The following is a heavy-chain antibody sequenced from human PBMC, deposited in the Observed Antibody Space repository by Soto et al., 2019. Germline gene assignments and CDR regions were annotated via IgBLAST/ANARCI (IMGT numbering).Heavy chain of an antibody. CDR1: GYTFTNYG. J-gene: IGHJ6*02. CDR2: ISAYNGNT. D-gene: IGHD3-10*01. CDR3: ARDKHYYGSGSYYVGFDYYYGMDV. Sequence: QVQLVQSGAEVKKPGASVKVSCKASGYTFTNYGISWVRQAPGQGLEWMGWISAYNGNTNYAQKLQGRVTMTTDTSTSTAYMELRSLRSDDTAVYYCARDKHYYGSGSYYVGFDYYYGMDVWGPGTTVTVSS. V-gene: IGHV1-18*01.